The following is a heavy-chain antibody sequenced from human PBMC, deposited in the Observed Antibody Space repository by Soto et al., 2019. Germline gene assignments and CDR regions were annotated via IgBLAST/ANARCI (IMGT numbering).Heavy chain of an antibody. Sequence: EVQLVESGGGLVQPGRSLRLSCAASGFTFDDYAMHWVRQAPGKGLQWVSGISWNSGTIGSIESVKGRFTISRDNAKNSLYLQMNSLRPDDTAVYYCAKGGPSGPCWYYFDYWGQGILVTVSS. V-gene: IGHV3-9*01. J-gene: IGHJ4*02. CDR3: AKGGPSGPCWYYFDY. CDR2: ISWNSGTI. CDR1: GFTFDDYA. D-gene: IGHD3-3*01.